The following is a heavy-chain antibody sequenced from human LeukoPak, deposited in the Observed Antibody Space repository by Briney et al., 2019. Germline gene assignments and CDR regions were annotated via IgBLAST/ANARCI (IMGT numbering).Heavy chain of an antibody. V-gene: IGHV4-31*03. D-gene: IGHD1-7*01. CDR1: GGSISSGGYY. J-gene: IGHJ4*02. Sequence: SETLSHTCTVSGGSISSGGYYWSWIRQHPGKGLEWIGYIYYSGSTYYNPSLKSRVTISVDTSKNQFSLKLSSVTAADTAVYYCARDSLITGTTRGFDYWGQGTLVTVSS. CDR2: IYYSGST. CDR3: ARDSLITGTTRGFDY.